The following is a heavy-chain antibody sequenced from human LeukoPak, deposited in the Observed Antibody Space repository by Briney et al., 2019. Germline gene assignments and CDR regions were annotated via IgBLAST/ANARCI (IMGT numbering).Heavy chain of an antibody. J-gene: IGHJ4*02. CDR1: GFSFSSYE. CDR3: ARDTLNGPFVISLDY. D-gene: IGHD3-9*01. Sequence: GGSLRLSCAASGFSFSSYEMNWVRQAPGKGLEWVSHISSDGRVGRYVDSVRGRFTMSRDNAKNLLFLQMNGLRVEDTAIYYCARDTLNGPFVISLDYWGQGALVTVSS. CDR2: ISSDGRVG. V-gene: IGHV3-48*03.